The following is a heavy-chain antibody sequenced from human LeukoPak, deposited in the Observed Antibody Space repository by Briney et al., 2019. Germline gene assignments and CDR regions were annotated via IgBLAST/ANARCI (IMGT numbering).Heavy chain of an antibody. V-gene: IGHV4-61*02. CDR1: GGSVNNHLYY. CDR3: ANPPTVTSFHY. Sequence: KPSETLSLTCTVSGGSVNNHLYYWSWIRQPAGKRLEWIGRLSTSGSTDYNPSLQSRVTIFIDTSKNQFSLNLSSVTSADTAIYYCANPPTVTSFHYWGQGTLVTVSS. CDR2: LSTSGST. J-gene: IGHJ4*02. D-gene: IGHD4-11*01.